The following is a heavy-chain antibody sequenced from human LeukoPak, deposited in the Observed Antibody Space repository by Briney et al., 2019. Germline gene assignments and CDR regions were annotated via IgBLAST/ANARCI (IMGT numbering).Heavy chain of an antibody. CDR1: GFTFSSYW. CDR2: INSDGSST. Sequence: GGSLRLSCAASGFTFSSYWMHWVRQVPGRGLVWVSRINSDGSSTNYADSVKGRFTISRDNAKNTLYLQMNSLRAEDTAVFYCAKDTMVRGVIIGGAFDIWGQGTMVTVSS. J-gene: IGHJ3*02. V-gene: IGHV3-74*01. CDR3: AKDTMVRGVIIGGAFDI. D-gene: IGHD3-10*01.